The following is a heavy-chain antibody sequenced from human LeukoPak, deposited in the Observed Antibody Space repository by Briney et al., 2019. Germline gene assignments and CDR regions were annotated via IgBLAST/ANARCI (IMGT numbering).Heavy chain of an antibody. J-gene: IGHJ5*02. D-gene: IGHD2-15*01. CDR2: INHSGST. CDR1: GGSFSGYY. Sequence: SETLSLTCAVYGGSFSGYYWSWIRQPPGKGLEWIGEINHSGSTNYNPSLKSRVTISVDTSKNQFSLKLSSVTAADTAVYYCARGHDIVVVVAATSGVRANWFDPWGQGTLVTVSS. CDR3: ARGHDIVVVVAATSGVRANWFDP. V-gene: IGHV4-34*01.